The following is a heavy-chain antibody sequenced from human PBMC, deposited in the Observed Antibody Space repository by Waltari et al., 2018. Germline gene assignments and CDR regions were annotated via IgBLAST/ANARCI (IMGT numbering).Heavy chain of an antibody. CDR1: GYYISSGYY. D-gene: IGHD3-3*01. V-gene: IGHV4-38-2*02. Sequence: QVQLQESGPGLVKPSETLSLTCTVSGYYISSGYYWGWIRQPPGKGLEWIGSIYHSGSTYYNPSLKSRVTISVDTSKNQFSLKLSSVTAADTAVYYCARSGRRTIFGVVMSYFDYWGQGTLVTVSS. J-gene: IGHJ4*02. CDR3: ARSGRRTIFGVVMSYFDY. CDR2: IYHSGST.